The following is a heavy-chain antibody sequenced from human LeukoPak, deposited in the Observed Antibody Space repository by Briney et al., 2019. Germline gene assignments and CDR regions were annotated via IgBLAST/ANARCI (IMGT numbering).Heavy chain of an antibody. Sequence: GESLKISCKGSGYRFNYWIGWVRQMPGKGLEWMGVIYPGDSDTRYSLSFQGQVTISADKSISTAYLQWSSLKASDTAMYYCARAVAGAAEYFQHWGQGTLVTVSS. CDR3: ARAVAGAAEYFQH. J-gene: IGHJ1*01. CDR2: IYPGDSDT. V-gene: IGHV5-51*01. CDR1: GYRFNYW. D-gene: IGHD6-19*01.